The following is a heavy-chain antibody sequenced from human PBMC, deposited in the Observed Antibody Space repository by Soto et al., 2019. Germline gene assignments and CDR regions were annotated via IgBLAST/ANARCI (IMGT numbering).Heavy chain of an antibody. J-gene: IGHJ3*02. V-gene: IGHV3-23*01. CDR3: AKVSGTGWYNVFHI. Sequence: RGSLRLSCAASGFTFSNHALSWVRQAPGKGLEWVSAISGSGDSTYSADSVKGRFTISRDNSQSTLYLQMNSLRGDDTALYYCAKVSGTGWYNVFHIWGQGTMVTVSS. CDR1: GFTFSNHA. CDR2: ISGSGDST. D-gene: IGHD6-19*01.